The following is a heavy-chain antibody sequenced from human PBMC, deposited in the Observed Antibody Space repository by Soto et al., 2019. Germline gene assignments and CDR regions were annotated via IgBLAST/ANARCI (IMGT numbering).Heavy chain of an antibody. V-gene: IGHV1-2*04. J-gene: IGHJ6*02. D-gene: IGHD1-7*01. CDR2: INPNSGGT. CDR1: GYTFTGYY. Sequence: ASVKVTFKASGYTFTGYYMHWVRQAPGQGLEWMGWINPNSGGTNYAQKFQGWVTMTRDTSISTAYMELSRLRSDDTAVYYCARTGGAGTNYYYYGMDVWGQGTTVTVSS. CDR3: ARTGGAGTNYYYYGMDV.